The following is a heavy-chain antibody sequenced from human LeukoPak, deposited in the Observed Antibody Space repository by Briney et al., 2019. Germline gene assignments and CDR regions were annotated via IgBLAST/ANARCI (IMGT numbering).Heavy chain of an antibody. CDR1: GGSISSYY. CDR2: IYYSGST. V-gene: IGHV4-59*01. Sequence: SETLSLTCTVSGGSISSYYWSWIRQPPGKGLEWIGYIYYSGSTNYNPSLKSRVTISVDTSKNQSSLKLSSVTAADTAVYYCARGLWFGELLFDYWGQGTLVTVSS. J-gene: IGHJ4*02. CDR3: ARGLWFGELLFDY. D-gene: IGHD3-10*01.